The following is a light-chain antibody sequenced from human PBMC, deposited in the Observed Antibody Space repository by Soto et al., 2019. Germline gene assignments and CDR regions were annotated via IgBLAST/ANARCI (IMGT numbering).Light chain of an antibody. V-gene: IGLV7-43*01. CDR2: STS. CDR1: TGAVTSGYY. Sequence: QAVVTQEPSLTVSPGGTVTLTCASSTGAVTSGYYPNWFQQKPGQAPRALIYSTSNQHSWTPARFSGSLLGGKAALTLSGVQPEDEAEYYCLLYYGGAQPHDVFGTGTKLTVL. J-gene: IGLJ1*01. CDR3: LLYYGGAQPHDV.